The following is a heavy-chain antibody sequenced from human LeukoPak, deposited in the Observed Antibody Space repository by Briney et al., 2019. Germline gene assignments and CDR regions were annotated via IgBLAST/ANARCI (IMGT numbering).Heavy chain of an antibody. D-gene: IGHD3-22*01. CDR2: IKSETAGGTT. V-gene: IGHV3-15*07. CDR3: SQGSGQYYDY. CDR1: GLTLSNVW. J-gene: IGHJ4*02. Sequence: GRSLRLSCAVSGLTLSNVWMNWVRQAPGKGLEWVGRIKSETAGGTTDFAAPVKGRFTISRDDSKNTLYLQMNSLTSEDTAVYYCSQGSGQYYDYWGQGTLVTVSS.